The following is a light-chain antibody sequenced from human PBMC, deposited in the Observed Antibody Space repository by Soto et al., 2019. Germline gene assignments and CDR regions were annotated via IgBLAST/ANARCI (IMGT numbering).Light chain of an antibody. Sequence: IQMTQSPSSLSASVGDRVTITCRASQDISTYLAWYQQKPGKVPKLLIYAASTLQSVVPSRFSGSGSGTDFTLTINSLQPEDIATYYCQKYNRAPRTFGQGTKVEIK. V-gene: IGKV1-27*01. CDR3: QKYNRAPRT. J-gene: IGKJ1*01. CDR2: AAS. CDR1: QDISTY.